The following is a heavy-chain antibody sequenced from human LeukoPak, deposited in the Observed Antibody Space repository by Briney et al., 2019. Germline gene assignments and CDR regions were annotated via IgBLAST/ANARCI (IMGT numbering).Heavy chain of an antibody. J-gene: IGHJ4*02. CDR2: IWYEGNNK. D-gene: IGHD5-18*01. CDR3: ARARTTWIQLWLSDY. Sequence: TGSSLTLSCAASGFTFSRYGMHGPRQATGKGLEGGAVIWYEGNNKYYADSVKGRFTISRDNSKNTLYLQMNCVRAEDAAVYYCARARTTWIQLWLSDYWGQGALVTVCS. CDR1: GFTFSRYG. V-gene: IGHV3-33*01.